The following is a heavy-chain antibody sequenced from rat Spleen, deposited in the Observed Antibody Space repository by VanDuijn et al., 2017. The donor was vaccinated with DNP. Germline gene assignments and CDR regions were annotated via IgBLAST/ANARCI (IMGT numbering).Heavy chain of an antibody. CDR2: ISNSGST. V-gene: IGHV3-4*01. CDR1: GYTITSGY. CDR3: ARSYYSGDDY. J-gene: IGHJ2*01. D-gene: IGHD1-1*01. Sequence: EVQLQESGPGLVKPSQSFSLTCSVTGYTITSGYDWSWIRKFPGNKMEWMGYISNSGSTNYNPSLKSRISITRDTSKNQFFLQLNSVTTEDTATYYCARSYYSGDDYWGQGVMVTVSS.